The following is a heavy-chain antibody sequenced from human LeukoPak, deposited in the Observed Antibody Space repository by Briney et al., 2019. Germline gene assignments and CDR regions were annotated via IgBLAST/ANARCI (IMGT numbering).Heavy chain of an antibody. CDR2: INHSGST. V-gene: IGHV4-34*01. CDR3: ARGGGIAAAGLNY. Sequence: SESLSLTCAVYGGSFSGYYWSWIRQPPGKGLEWIGEINHSGSTNYNPSLKSRVTISVDTSKNQFSLKLSSVTAADTAVYYCARGGGIAAAGLNYWGQGTLFTASS. D-gene: IGHD6-13*01. CDR1: GGSFSGYY. J-gene: IGHJ4*02.